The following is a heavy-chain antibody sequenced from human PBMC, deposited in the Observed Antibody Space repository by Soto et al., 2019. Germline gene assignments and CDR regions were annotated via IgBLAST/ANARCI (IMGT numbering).Heavy chain of an antibody. CDR2: IYSGGST. CDR1: GFTVSSNY. V-gene: IGHV3-66*01. D-gene: IGHD5-12*01. Sequence: GSLRLSCAASGFTVSSNYMSWVRQAPGKGLEWVSVIYSGGSTYYADSVKGRFTISRDNSKNTLYLQMNSLRDEDTAVYYCVRAAGYSGNDYVYYYGMDVWGQGTTVTVSS. CDR3: VRAAGYSGNDYVYYYGMDV. J-gene: IGHJ6*02.